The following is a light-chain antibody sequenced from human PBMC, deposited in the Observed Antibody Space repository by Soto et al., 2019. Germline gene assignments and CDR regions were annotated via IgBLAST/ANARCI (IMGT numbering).Light chain of an antibody. J-gene: IGKJ5*01. CDR3: QQYNNWPPIT. Sequence: DIQMTQSPSTLSASVGDRVTITCRASQSISSWLAWYQQKPGKAPKLLIHKASSLQSGVPSRFSGSGSGTEFTLTISSLQSEDFAVYYCQQYNNWPPITFGQGTRLEIK. CDR2: KAS. V-gene: IGKV1-5*03. CDR1: QSISSW.